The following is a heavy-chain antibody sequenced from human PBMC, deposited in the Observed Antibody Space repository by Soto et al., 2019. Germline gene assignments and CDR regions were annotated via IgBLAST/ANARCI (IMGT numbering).Heavy chain of an antibody. CDR3: ARVPTGDYVFDY. J-gene: IGHJ4*02. CDR1: GYTFTSYG. D-gene: IGHD4-17*01. CDR2: ISAYNGNT. Sequence: ASVKVSCKASGYTFTSYGIRWVRQAPGQGLEWMGWISAYNGNTNYAQKLQGRVTMTTDTSTSTAYMELRSLRSDDTAVYYCARVPTGDYVFDYWGQGTLVTVSS. V-gene: IGHV1-18*01.